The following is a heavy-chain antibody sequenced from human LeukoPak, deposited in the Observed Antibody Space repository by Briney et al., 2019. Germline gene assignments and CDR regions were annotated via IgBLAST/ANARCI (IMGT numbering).Heavy chain of an antibody. D-gene: IGHD2-2*01. V-gene: IGHV1-69*13. CDR3: ASKFYCSNTRCLNFPFAY. CDR1: GGTFSSYA. J-gene: IGHJ4*02. CDR2: MIPIFGTA. Sequence: SVKLSCKASGGTFSSYAINWVRQAPGHGLEWMGGMIPIFGTANYAQKFQDRVTITADESTSTAYMELSSLRSEDTAIYYCASKFYCSNTRCLNFPFAYWGQGTLVTVSS.